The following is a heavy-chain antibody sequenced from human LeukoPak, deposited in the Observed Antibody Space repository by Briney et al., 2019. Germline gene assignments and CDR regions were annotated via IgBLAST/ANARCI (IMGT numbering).Heavy chain of an antibody. CDR3: ATQTTITMVRGVSGGY. CDR2: IKQDGSEK. J-gene: IGHJ4*02. CDR1: GFTFSSYW. Sequence: GGSLRPSCAASGFTFSSYWMSWVRQAPGKGLEWVANIKQDGSEKYYVDSVKGRFTISRDNAKNSLYPQMNSLRAEDTAVYYCATQTTITMVRGVSGGYWGQGTLVTVSS. D-gene: IGHD3-10*01. V-gene: IGHV3-7*01.